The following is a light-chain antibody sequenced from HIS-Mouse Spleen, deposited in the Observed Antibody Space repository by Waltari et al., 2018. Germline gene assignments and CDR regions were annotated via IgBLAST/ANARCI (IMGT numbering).Light chain of an antibody. CDR2: EDN. V-gene: IGLV6-57*02. CDR3: QSYDSSINWV. CDR1: SRSLASNY. J-gene: IGLJ3*02. Sequence: NFMLTQPHSVSESPGKTVTISCTGSSRSLASNYVQWYQQRPGSAPTTVIYEDNQRPSGVPDRFSGSIDSSSNSASLTISGLKTEDEADYYCQSYDSSINWVFGGGTKLTVL.